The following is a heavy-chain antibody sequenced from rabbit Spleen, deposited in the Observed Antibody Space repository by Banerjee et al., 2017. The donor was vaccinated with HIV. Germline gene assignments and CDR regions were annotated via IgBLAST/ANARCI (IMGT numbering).Heavy chain of an antibody. Sequence: QEQLVESGGDLVKPGTSLTLTCTASGFSFSSSYYICWVRQAPGKGLECIACIYTGSSGSTYYANWAKGRFTISKTSSTTVTLQMTSLTAADTATYFCVRDRANIGGDYGPYYFDLWGQGTLVTVS. CDR2: IYTGSSGST. D-gene: IGHD2-1*01. J-gene: IGHJ4*01. CDR3: VRDRANIGGDYGPYYFDL. V-gene: IGHV1S45*01. CDR1: GFSFSSSYY.